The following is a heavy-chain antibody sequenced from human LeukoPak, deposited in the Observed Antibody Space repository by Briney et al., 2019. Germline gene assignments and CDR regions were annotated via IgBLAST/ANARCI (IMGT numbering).Heavy chain of an antibody. CDR3: ARDPTDNDYGDYKNC. CDR2: IYSGGST. Sequence: GGSLRLSCAASGFTVSSSYMSWVRQAPGNWLEWVSIIYSGGSTYYADSVKGRFTISRDNSKNTLYLQMNSLRDEDTADYYCARDPTDNDYGDYKNCWGQGTLVTVSS. D-gene: IGHD4-17*01. V-gene: IGHV3-66*01. J-gene: IGHJ4*02. CDR1: GFTVSSSY.